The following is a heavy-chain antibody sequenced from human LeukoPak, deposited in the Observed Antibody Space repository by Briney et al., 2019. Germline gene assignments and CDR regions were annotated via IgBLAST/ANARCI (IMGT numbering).Heavy chain of an antibody. CDR3: ARAIRYYYDSSGYYYHWYFDL. D-gene: IGHD3-22*01. Sequence: SETLSLTCAVYGGSFSGYYWSWIRQPPGKGLEWIGYIYYSGSTNYNPSLKSRVTISVDTSKNQFSLKLSSVTAADTAVYYCARAIRYYYDSSGYYYHWYFDLWGRGTLVTVSS. CDR2: IYYSGST. J-gene: IGHJ2*01. CDR1: GGSFSGYY. V-gene: IGHV4-59*01.